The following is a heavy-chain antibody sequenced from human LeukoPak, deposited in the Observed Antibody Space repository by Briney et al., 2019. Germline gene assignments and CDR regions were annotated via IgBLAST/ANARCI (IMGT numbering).Heavy chain of an antibody. J-gene: IGHJ4*02. CDR3: AKDSGYYYDSSYFFDY. CDR1: GFTFSSYA. Sequence: GGSLRLSCAASGFTFSSYAMSWVRQAPGKGLEWVSAISGSGGSTYYADSVKGRFTISRDNSKNTLYLQMNSLRAEDMAVYYCAKDSGYYYDSSYFFDYWGQGTLVTVSS. CDR2: ISGSGGST. V-gene: IGHV3-23*01. D-gene: IGHD3-22*01.